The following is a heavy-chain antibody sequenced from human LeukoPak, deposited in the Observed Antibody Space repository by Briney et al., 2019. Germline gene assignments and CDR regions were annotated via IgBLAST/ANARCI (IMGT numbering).Heavy chain of an antibody. D-gene: IGHD3-22*01. CDR3: ARDFTPTDFYDSTIYYDGLDI. CDR1: GFTFSSYW. V-gene: IGHV3-7*01. CDR2: IKQDGSEK. Sequence: GGSLRLSCAASGFTFSSYWMSWVRQAPGKGLEWVANIKQDGSEKYYVDSVKGRFTISRDNAKNSLYLQMNSLRAEDTAVYYCARDFTPTDFYDSTIYYDGLDIWGQGTMVTVSS. J-gene: IGHJ3*02.